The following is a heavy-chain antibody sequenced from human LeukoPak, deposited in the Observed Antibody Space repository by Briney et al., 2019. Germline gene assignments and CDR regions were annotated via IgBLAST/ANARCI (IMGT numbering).Heavy chain of an antibody. CDR3: AIDFGMSTISHGDVFAI. J-gene: IGHJ3*02. CDR2: ISAYDDNT. CDR1: GYTFDNYG. D-gene: IGHD5-24*01. V-gene: IGHV1-18*01. Sequence: ASVKVSCKASGYTFDNYGINWVRQAPGQGLEWMAWISAYDDNTNYANKLQGRVTMTTDTSTSTAFMEMRSLTSEDAAVYFCAIDFGMSTISHGDVFAIWGQGTAVIVSS.